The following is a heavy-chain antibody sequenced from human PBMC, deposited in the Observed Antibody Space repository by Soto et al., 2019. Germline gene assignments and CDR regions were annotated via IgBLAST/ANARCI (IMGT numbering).Heavy chain of an antibody. CDR3: ASGASRWYPYFFGS. CDR1: EGTFNSYA. D-gene: IGHD6-13*01. J-gene: IGHJ4*02. Sequence: QAQVVQSGAEVRTPGSSVKLSCKASEGTFNSYAIAWVRQAPGQGLEWMGGIIPYYNTLNYAQKFQDRVTITTDDSTNTVYMELSSLRSDDTAVYFCASGASRWYPYFFGSWAQGTLVTVSS. CDR2: IIPYYNTL. V-gene: IGHV1-69*01.